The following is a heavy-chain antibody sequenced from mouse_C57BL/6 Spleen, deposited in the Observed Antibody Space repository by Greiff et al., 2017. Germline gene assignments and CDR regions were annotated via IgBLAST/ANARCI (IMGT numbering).Heavy chain of an antibody. CDR1: GYTFTSYW. CDR2: IHPSDSDT. D-gene: IGHD2-2*01. CDR3: AIPYGDDPFAY. J-gene: IGHJ3*01. Sequence: QVQLQQPGAELVKPGASVKVSCKASGYTFTSYWMHWVKQRPGQGLEWIGRIHPSDSDTNYNQKFKGKATLTVDKSSSTAYMQLSSLTAEDSAVYYCAIPYGDDPFAYWGQGTLVTVSA. V-gene: IGHV1-74*01.